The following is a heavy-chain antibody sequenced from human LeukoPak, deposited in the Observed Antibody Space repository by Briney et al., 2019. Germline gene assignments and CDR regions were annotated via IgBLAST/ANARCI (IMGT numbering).Heavy chain of an antibody. J-gene: IGHJ6*02. V-gene: IGHV4-39*07. CDR3: ARNPSYGSGYYYYYYGMDV. CDR1: GGSISSSSYY. Sequence: SETLSLTCTVSGGSISSSSYYWGWIRQPPGKGLEWIGSIYYSGSTYYNPSLKSRVTISVDTSKNQFSLKLSSVTAADTAVYYCARNPSYGSGYYYYYYGMDVWGQGTTVTVS. D-gene: IGHD3-10*01. CDR2: IYYSGST.